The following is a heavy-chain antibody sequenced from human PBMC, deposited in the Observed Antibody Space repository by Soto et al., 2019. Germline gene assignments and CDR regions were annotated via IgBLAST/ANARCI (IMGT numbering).Heavy chain of an antibody. CDR2: ISAYNGNT. CDR1: GYTFTSYG. D-gene: IGHD3-9*01. CDR3: ARDPLRYFDWLPSYYYYGMDV. V-gene: IGHV1-18*04. Sequence: QVQLVQSGAEVKKPGASVKVSCKASGYTFTSYGISWVRQAPGQGLEWMGWISAYNGNTNYAQKLQGRVTMTTDTSTSTAYMELRSLRSDDTAVYYCARDPLRYFDWLPSYYYYGMDVWGQGTTVTVSS. J-gene: IGHJ6*02.